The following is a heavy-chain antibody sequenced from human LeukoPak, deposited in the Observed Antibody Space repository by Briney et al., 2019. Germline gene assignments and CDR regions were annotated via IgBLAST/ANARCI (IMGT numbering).Heavy chain of an antibody. J-gene: IGHJ3*02. CDR2: ISYDGSNK. CDR3: ARVVFSGTYYDFWSGYPWGNAFDI. Sequence: GGSLRLSCAASGFTFSSCAMHWVRQAPGKGLEWVAVISYDGSNKYYADSVKGRFTISRDNSKNTLYLQMNSLRAEDTAVYYCARVVFSGTYYDFWSGYPWGNAFDIWGQGTMVTVSS. CDR1: GFTFSSCA. D-gene: IGHD3-3*01. V-gene: IGHV3-30*04.